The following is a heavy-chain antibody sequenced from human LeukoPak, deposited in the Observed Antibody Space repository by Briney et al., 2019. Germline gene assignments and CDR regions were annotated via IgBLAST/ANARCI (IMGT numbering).Heavy chain of an antibody. V-gene: IGHV3-7*01. J-gene: IGHJ4*02. CDR3: ARDSLWFGELNNY. D-gene: IGHD3-10*01. CDR2: IKQDGSEK. Sequence: GGSLRLSCAASGFTFSSYWMSWVRQAPGKGLEWVANIKQDGSEKYYVDSVKGRFTISRDNAKNSLYLQMNRLRAEDTAVYYCARDSLWFGELNNYWGQGTLVTVSS. CDR1: GFTFSSYW.